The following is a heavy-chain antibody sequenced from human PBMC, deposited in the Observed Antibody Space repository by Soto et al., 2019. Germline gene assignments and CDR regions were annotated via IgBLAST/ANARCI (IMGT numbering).Heavy chain of an antibody. CDR3: TRRYNWNDKYFAP. CDR1: GASISVHSYY. V-gene: IGHV4-39*01. Sequence: WDTLSLTCTFSGASISVHSYYWTWIRQPPGKGLEWIGSSYYSVTTYFNPSLNSRATISVDTSKNQFSLRLTSVTSAYTAIYYCTRRYNWNDKYFAPWGPVAPVTDS. J-gene: IGHJ5*02. D-gene: IGHD1-20*01. CDR2: SYYSVTT.